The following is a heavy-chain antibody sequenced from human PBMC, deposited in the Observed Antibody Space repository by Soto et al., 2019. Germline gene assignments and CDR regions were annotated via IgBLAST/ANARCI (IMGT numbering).Heavy chain of an antibody. CDR3: AKDHDRQIVRSRVSEFDP. V-gene: IGHV3-30*18. Sequence: QVQLVESGGGVVQPGRSLRLSCAASGFAFSAYGMHWVRQAPGKGLEWVAVISHDGSNTYYTDSVKGRFTISRDNSQNTLYLQMNSLRVQDTALYFCAKDHDRQIVRSRVSEFDPWGQGALVTVSS. CDR1: GFAFSAYG. D-gene: IGHD1-26*01. CDR2: ISHDGSNT. J-gene: IGHJ5*02.